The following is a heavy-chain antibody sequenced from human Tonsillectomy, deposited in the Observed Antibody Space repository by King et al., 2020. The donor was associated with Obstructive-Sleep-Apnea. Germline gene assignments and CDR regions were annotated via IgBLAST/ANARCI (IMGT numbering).Heavy chain of an antibody. CDR1: GGSINTSSYN. Sequence: LQLQESGPGLVKPSETLSLTCTVSGGSINTSSYNWGWIRQPPGKGLEWIGTIYYSGSTYYNPSLKSRVTISVDTSKNQFSLKLSSVTAADTAVYYCARDLRSYYYDSSGHFDYWGQGTLVTVSS. D-gene: IGHD3-22*01. CDR3: ARDLRSYYYDSSGHFDY. V-gene: IGHV4-39*07. CDR2: IYYSGST. J-gene: IGHJ4*02.